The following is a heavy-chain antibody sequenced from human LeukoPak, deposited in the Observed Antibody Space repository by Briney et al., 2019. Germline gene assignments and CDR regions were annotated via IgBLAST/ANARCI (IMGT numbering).Heavy chain of an antibody. CDR2: IEDNGRDK. CDR3: ARDFTWALDY. Sequence: PGGSLRLSCAASGFTFRNFNIHWVRQAPGKGLEWVAMIEDNGRDKYYAASVKGRCTISRDNSKNTVYLQMSSLRPEDTAVYFCARDFTWALDYWGQGTLVTVSS. D-gene: IGHD1-26*01. CDR1: GFTFRNFN. V-gene: IGHV3-30*19. J-gene: IGHJ4*02.